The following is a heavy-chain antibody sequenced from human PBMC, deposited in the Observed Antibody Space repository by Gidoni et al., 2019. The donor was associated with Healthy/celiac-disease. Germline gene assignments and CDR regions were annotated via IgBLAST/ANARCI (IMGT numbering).Heavy chain of an antibody. CDR2: ISLNSGSI. J-gene: IGHJ3*02. Sequence: EVQLVEPGGGLVQHGSSWRPSGAAPGFTLDDYARHGVRQAPGKGLEWVAGISLNSGSIGYADPVKGRFTLSRDNAKNSLYLQMISLRAEDTALYYCAKDVGAQQLVDAFDIWGQGTMVTVSS. CDR1: GFTLDDYA. CDR3: AKDVGAQQLVDAFDI. D-gene: IGHD6-13*01. V-gene: IGHV3-9*01.